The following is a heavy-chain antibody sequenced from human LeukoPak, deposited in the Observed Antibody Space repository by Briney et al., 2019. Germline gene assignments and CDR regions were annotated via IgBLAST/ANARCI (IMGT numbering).Heavy chain of an antibody. CDR2: ISGSTRYI. CDR3: ARDLIWQLNNWFDP. V-gene: IGHV3-21*01. D-gene: IGHD1-26*01. Sequence: PGGSLRLSCAASGFTFSDYTMNWVRQAPGKGLEWVSSISGSTRYIYYADSVKVRFTISRDNAKNSLYLQMNSLRAEDTAVYYRARDLIWQLNNWFDPWGQGTLVTVSS. J-gene: IGHJ5*02. CDR1: GFTFSDYT.